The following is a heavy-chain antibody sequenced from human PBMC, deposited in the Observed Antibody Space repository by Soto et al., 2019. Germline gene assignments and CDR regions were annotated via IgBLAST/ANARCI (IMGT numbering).Heavy chain of an antibody. Sequence: GGSLRLSCAASGFTFSSYWMHWVRQAPGKGLVWVSRINSDGSSTSHADSVKGRFTISRDNAKNTLYLQMNSLRAEDTAVYYCARGTLNNGYYYYYMAVWAKGNTVPGSS. J-gene: IGHJ6*03. V-gene: IGHV3-74*01. CDR2: INSDGSST. CDR1: GFTFSSYW. CDR3: ARGTLNNGYYYYYMAV. D-gene: IGHD1-20*01.